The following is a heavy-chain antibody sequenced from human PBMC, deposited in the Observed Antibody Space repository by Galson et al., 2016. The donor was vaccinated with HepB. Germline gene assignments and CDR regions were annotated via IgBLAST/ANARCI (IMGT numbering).Heavy chain of an antibody. V-gene: IGHV3-48*03. CDR1: GFTFSSFE. D-gene: IGHD3-22*01. J-gene: IGHJ4*02. CDR3: ARGWARSTYYYDNSGYDS. Sequence: SLRLSCAASGFTFSSFEVNWVRQAPGKGLEWVSYISSSVSTIYYADSVKGRFTISRDDAKSSLFLQMNSLRAEDTGVYYCARGWARSTYYYDNSGYDSWGQGTLVIVSS. CDR2: ISSSVSTI.